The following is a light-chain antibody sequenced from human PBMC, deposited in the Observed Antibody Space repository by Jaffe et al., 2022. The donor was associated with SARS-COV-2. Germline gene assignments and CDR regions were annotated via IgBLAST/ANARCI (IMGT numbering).Light chain of an antibody. V-gene: IGKV1-6*01. CDR3: LQDYNYPLT. CDR1: QDIKKD. Sequence: AVQMTQSPSSLSASVGDRVTITCRASQDIKKDLGWYQQKPGTAPRLLIYAASSLKSGVPSRFSGSGSGTDFTLTISSLQPEDFATYYCLQDYNYPLTFGGGTKVEIK. J-gene: IGKJ4*01. CDR2: AAS.